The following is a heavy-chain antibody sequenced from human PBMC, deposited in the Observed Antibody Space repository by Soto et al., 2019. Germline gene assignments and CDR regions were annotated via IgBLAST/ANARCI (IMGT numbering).Heavy chain of an antibody. Sequence: ASVKVSCKASGYTFTSYGISWGRQAPGQGLEWMGWISAYNGNTNYAQKLQGRVTMTTDTSTSTAYMELRSLRSDDTAVYYCAREGFDSSSSPFDYWGQGTLVTVSS. D-gene: IGHD6-6*01. CDR3: AREGFDSSSSPFDY. V-gene: IGHV1-18*01. CDR1: GYTFTSYG. J-gene: IGHJ4*02. CDR2: ISAYNGNT.